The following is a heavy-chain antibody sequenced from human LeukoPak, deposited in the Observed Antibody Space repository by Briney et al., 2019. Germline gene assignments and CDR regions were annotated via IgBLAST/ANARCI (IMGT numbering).Heavy chain of an antibody. CDR3: ARRPSGNDAFDI. D-gene: IGHD1-26*01. V-gene: IGHV1-46*01. CDR2: INPSGGST. CDR1: GYTFTSHY. Sequence: GASVKVSCKASGYTFTSHYMYWVRQAPGQGLEWMGIINPSGGSTSYAQKFQGRVTMTRDTSTSTVYMELSSLRSEDTAMYYCARRPSGNDAFDIWGQGTMITVSS. J-gene: IGHJ3*02.